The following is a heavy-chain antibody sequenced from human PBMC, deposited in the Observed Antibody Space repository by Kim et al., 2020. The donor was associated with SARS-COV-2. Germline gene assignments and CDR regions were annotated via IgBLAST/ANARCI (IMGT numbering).Heavy chain of an antibody. CDR2: ITASASRA. CDR1: GFTFSVYT. D-gene: IGHD2-15*01. V-gene: IGHV3-23*01. J-gene: IGHJ6*02. Sequence: GGSLRLSCAGSGFTFSVYTMSWVRQAPGKGLEWVSSITASASRADYADSVKGRFTISRDNSKNMLYLQMSSLRVEDTAVYYCATDEAMYISRWFRMEVWGQATSVSVS. CDR3: ATDEAMYISRWFRMEV.